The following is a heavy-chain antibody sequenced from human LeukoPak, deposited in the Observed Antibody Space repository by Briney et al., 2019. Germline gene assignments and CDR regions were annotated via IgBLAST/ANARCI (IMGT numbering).Heavy chain of an antibody. CDR2: IYYSGST. V-gene: IGHV4-59*01. J-gene: IGHJ6*03. CDR1: GGSISSYY. Sequence: SETLSLTCTVSGGSISSYYWSWIRQPPGKGLKWIGYIYYSGSTNYNPSGKSRVTISIDTSKNQFSLKLSSVTAADTAVYYCARVEEGYGSGRRENYYYYYMDVWGKGTTVTISS. D-gene: IGHD3-10*01. CDR3: ARVEEGYGSGRRENYYYYYMDV.